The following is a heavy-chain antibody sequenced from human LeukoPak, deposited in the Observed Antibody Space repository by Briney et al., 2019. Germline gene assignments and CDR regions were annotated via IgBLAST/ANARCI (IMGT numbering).Heavy chain of an antibody. CDR1: GGSISSYY. Sequence: KPSETLSLTCTVSGGSISSYYWSWIRQPPGKGLEWIGYIYYSGSTYYNPSLKSRVTISVDTSKNQFSLKLSSVTAADTAVYYCARVAVPAALIYYYYYMDVWGXGTTVTVSS. J-gene: IGHJ6*03. CDR2: IYYSGST. CDR3: ARVAVPAALIYYYYYMDV. V-gene: IGHV4-59*08. D-gene: IGHD2-2*01.